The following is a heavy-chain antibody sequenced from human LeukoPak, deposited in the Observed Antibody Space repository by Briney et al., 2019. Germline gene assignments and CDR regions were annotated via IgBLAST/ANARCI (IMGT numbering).Heavy chain of an antibody. CDR2: INPNSGGT. V-gene: IGHV1-2*02. D-gene: IGHD2-2*01. CDR1: GYTFTGYY. Sequence: ASVKVSCKASGYTFTGYYMHWVRQAPGQGLEWMGWINPNSGGTNYAQKFQGRATMTRDTSISTAYMELSRLRSDDTAVYYCARDGLSCSSTSCYAHYGMDVWGQGTTVTVSS. CDR3: ARDGLSCSSTSCYAHYGMDV. J-gene: IGHJ6*02.